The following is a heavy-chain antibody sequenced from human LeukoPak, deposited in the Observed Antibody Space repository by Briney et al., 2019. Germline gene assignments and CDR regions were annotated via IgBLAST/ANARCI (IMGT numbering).Heavy chain of an antibody. Sequence: GGSLRLSCAASGFIFSDYAMSWIRQAPGKGLEWVSGISGSGNRTYYADSVKGRFTISRDNSKNTLYLQMNSLRAEDTAVYYCARGAARMVEMATIISFEYWGQGTLVTVSS. CDR1: GFIFSDYA. CDR2: ISGSGNRT. CDR3: ARGAARMVEMATIISFEY. D-gene: IGHD5-24*01. V-gene: IGHV3-23*01. J-gene: IGHJ4*02.